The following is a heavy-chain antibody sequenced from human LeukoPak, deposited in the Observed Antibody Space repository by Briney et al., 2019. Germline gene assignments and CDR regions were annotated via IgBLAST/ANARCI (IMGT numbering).Heavy chain of an antibody. Sequence: GGSLRLSCAASGFTFSSYEMNWVRQAPGKGLEWVSYISSSGSTIYYADSVKGRFTISRDNAKNSLYLQMNSVRAEDTAVYYCAREGGSTGTPPDYWGQGTLVTVSS. CDR1: GFTFSSYE. D-gene: IGHD2-15*01. CDR2: ISSSGSTI. J-gene: IGHJ4*02. CDR3: AREGGSTGTPPDY. V-gene: IGHV3-48*03.